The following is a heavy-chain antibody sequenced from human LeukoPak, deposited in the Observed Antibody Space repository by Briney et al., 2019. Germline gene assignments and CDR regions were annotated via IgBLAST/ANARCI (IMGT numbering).Heavy chain of an antibody. CDR1: GYTFTGYY. CDR3: ASPGEGYYYDSSGYPN. Sequence: ASVKVSCKASGYTFTGYYMHWVRQAPGQGLEWMGWINPNSGGTNYAQKFQGRVTMTRDTSISTAYMELSRLRSDDTAVYYCASPGEGYYYDSSGYPNWGQGTLVTVSS. V-gene: IGHV1-2*02. D-gene: IGHD3-22*01. CDR2: INPNSGGT. J-gene: IGHJ4*02.